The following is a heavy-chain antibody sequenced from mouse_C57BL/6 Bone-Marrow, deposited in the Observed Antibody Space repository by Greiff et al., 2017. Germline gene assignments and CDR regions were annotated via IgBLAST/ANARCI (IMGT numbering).Heavy chain of an antibody. Sequence: QVQLQQPGAELVKPGASVKMSCTASGYTFTSYWLTWVKQRPGQGLEWIGDIYPGSGSTNYHEKFKSKATLTVDTSSSTAYMQLSSLTSEDSAVYYCARPVVATRGDYWGQGTTLTVSS. CDR1: GYTFTSYW. CDR3: ARPVVATRGDY. CDR2: IYPGSGST. J-gene: IGHJ2*01. D-gene: IGHD1-1*01. V-gene: IGHV1-55*01.